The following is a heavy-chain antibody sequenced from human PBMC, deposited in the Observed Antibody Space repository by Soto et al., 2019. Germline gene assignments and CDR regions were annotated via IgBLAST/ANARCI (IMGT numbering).Heavy chain of an antibody. J-gene: IGHJ5*02. V-gene: IGHV4-61*01. D-gene: IGHD5-18*01. CDR1: GGSVSSGSYY. CDR2: IYYSGST. CDR3: ARMAVDTAMVTRGWFDP. Sequence: QVQLQESGPGLVKPSETLSLTCTVSGGSVSSGSYYWSWIRQPPGKGLEWIGYIYYSGSTNYNPSLKRRGTISVDTSKNQFSLKLSSVTAADTAVYYCARMAVDTAMVTRGWFDPWGQGTLVTVSS.